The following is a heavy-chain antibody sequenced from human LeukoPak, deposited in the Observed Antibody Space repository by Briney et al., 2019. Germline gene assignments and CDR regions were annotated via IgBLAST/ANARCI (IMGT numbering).Heavy chain of an antibody. V-gene: IGHV1-24*01. CDR3: ATAGPRLYYFDY. CDR2: FDPEDGET. CDR1: GYTLTELS. Sequence: ASVKVSCKVSGYTLTELSMHWVRQAPGKGLEWMGGFDPEDGETIYAQKFQGRVTMTEDTYTDTAYMELSSVRSEDTAVYYCATAGPRLYYFDYWGQGTLVTVSS. J-gene: IGHJ4*02.